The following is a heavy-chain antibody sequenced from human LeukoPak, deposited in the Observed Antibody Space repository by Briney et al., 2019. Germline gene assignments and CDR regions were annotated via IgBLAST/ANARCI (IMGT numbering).Heavy chain of an antibody. Sequence: SETLSLTCTVSGGSISSYYWSWIRQPPGKGLEWIGYIYYSGSTNYNPSLKSRVTISVDTSKNQFSLKLSSMTAADTAVYYCARTYGDYRFDYWGQGTLVTVSS. CDR1: GGSISSYY. D-gene: IGHD4-17*01. J-gene: IGHJ4*02. CDR3: ARTYGDYRFDY. V-gene: IGHV4-59*01. CDR2: IYYSGST.